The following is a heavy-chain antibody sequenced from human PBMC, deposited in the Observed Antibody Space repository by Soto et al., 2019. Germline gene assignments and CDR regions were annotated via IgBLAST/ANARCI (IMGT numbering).Heavy chain of an antibody. CDR1: GFTFDDYA. CDR2: ISWNSGSI. V-gene: IGHV3-9*01. Sequence: GGSLRLSCAASGFTFDDYAMHWVRQAPGKGLEWVSGISWNSGSIGYADSVKGRFTISRDNAKNSLYLQMNSLRAEDTALYYCAKDRSSGWSNHDAFDIWGQGTMVTVSS. D-gene: IGHD6-19*01. CDR3: AKDRSSGWSNHDAFDI. J-gene: IGHJ3*02.